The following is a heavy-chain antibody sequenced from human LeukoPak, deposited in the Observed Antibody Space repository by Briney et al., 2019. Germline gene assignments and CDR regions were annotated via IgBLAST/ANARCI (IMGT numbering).Heavy chain of an antibody. CDR1: GYTFTGYY. Sequence: ASVKVSCKASGYTFTGYYMHWVRQAPGQGLEWMGWINPNSGGTNYAQKFQGRVTMTRDTSISTAYMELSRLRSDDTAVYYCCGSSLAGSDGMDVWGQGPTVTVSS. J-gene: IGHJ6*02. V-gene: IGHV1-2*02. CDR2: INPNSGGT. D-gene: IGHD6-19*01. CDR3: CGSSLAGSDGMDV.